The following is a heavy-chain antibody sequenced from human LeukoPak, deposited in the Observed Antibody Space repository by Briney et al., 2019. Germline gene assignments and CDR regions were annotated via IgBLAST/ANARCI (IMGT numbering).Heavy chain of an antibody. J-gene: IGHJ4*02. Sequence: PGGSLRLSCAASGFTFSSYSMNWVRQAPGKGLEWVSAISGSGGSTYYADSVKGRFTISRDNSKNTLYLQMNSLRAEDTAVYYCAKGDSIAAAPDYWGQGTLVTVSS. CDR1: GFTFSSYS. CDR3: AKGDSIAAAPDY. V-gene: IGHV3-23*01. D-gene: IGHD6-13*01. CDR2: ISGSGGST.